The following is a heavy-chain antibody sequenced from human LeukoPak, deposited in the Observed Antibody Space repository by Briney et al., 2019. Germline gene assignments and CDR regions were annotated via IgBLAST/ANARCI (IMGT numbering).Heavy chain of an antibody. CDR3: AKYGVNYDFWSGYYTFYFDY. D-gene: IGHD3-3*01. J-gene: IGHJ4*02. CDR2: IIESGGGT. V-gene: IGHV3-23*01. CDR1: GFTFSSHA. Sequence: PGGSLRLSCAASGFTFSSHAMSWVRQAPGKGPEWVSGIIESGGGTHYADSVKGQFTIFRDNSKNTLYLQMNSLRAEDTAVYYCAKYGVNYDFWSGYYTFYFDYWGQGTLVTVSS.